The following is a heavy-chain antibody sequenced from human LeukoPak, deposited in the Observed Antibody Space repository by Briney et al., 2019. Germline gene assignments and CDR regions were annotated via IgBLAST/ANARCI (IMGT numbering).Heavy chain of an antibody. Sequence: GGSLRLSCAASGFTFSSYGMHWVRQAPGKGLEWVAFIRYDGSNKYYADSVKGRFTISRDNSKNTLYLQMSSLRAEDTAVYYCAKDPRRIAARPLYYFDYWGQGTLDTVSS. V-gene: IGHV3-30*02. D-gene: IGHD6-6*01. CDR1: GFTFSSYG. J-gene: IGHJ4*02. CDR2: IRYDGSNK. CDR3: AKDPRRIAARPLYYFDY.